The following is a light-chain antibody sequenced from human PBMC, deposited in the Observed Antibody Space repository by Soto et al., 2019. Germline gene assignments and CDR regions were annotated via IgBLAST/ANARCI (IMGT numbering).Light chain of an antibody. J-gene: IGLJ2*01. V-gene: IGLV2-14*01. CDR3: SSYAGNNDLL. CDR1: SSDVGGYNY. CDR2: DVS. Sequence: QSALTQPASVSGSPGQSITISCTGTSSDVGGYNYVSWYQQHPGKAPKLMIYDVSNRPSGVSNRFSGSKSGNTASLTISGLQAEDEADYYCSSYAGNNDLLFGGGTQLTVL.